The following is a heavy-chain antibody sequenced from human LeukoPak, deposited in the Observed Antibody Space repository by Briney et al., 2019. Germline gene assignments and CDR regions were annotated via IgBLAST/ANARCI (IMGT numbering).Heavy chain of an antibody. V-gene: IGHV4-39*01. CDR3: ARLKRIQLWSAGLLFDF. CDR1: GGSISSSSDY. CDR2: IYYSGST. D-gene: IGHD5-18*01. Sequence: NPSETLSLTCTLSGGSISSSSDYWGWIRQPPGKGLEWIGSIYYSGSTYYHPSLKSRVTISVDTSKNQFSLKLSTVTAADTAVYYCARLKRIQLWSAGLLFDFWGQGTLVTVSS. J-gene: IGHJ4*02.